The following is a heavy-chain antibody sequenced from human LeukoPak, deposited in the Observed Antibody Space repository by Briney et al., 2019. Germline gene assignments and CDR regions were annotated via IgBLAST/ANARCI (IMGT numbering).Heavy chain of an antibody. Sequence: ASVKASCKASGYTFTGYYMHWVRQPPGQGLEWMGWINPNSGGTNYAQKFQGRVTMTRDTSISTAYMELSRLRSDDTAVYYCARMLLTGWYIDYWGQGTLVTVSS. V-gene: IGHV1-2*02. CDR2: INPNSGGT. CDR1: GYTFTGYY. J-gene: IGHJ4*02. D-gene: IGHD2-8*01. CDR3: ARMLLTGWYIDY.